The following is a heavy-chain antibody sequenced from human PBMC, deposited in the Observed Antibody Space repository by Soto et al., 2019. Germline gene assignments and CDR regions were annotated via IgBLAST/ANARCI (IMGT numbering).Heavy chain of an antibody. Sequence: SETLSLTCTVSGGSISSGGYYWSWIRQHPGKGLEWIGYIYYSGSTYYNPSLKSRVTISVDTSKNQFSLKLSSVTAADTAVYYCARGSLELRGDNWFDSWGQGTLVTVSS. CDR2: IYYSGST. V-gene: IGHV4-31*03. CDR3: ARGSLELRGDNWFDS. D-gene: IGHD1-7*01. CDR1: GGSISSGGYY. J-gene: IGHJ5*01.